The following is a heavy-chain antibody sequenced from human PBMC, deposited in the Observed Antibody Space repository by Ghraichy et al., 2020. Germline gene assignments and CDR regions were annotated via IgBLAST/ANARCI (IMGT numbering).Heavy chain of an antibody. Sequence: SETLSLTCSVSAASVSSGGYYWSWIRQHPGKGLEWIGYIDYSGGTYYNPSLKSRVSISVDTSRNQYSLKLTSVTAADTAVYYCARRGDFRTPRNAFDIWGQGTMVIVSS. CDR2: IDYSGGT. V-gene: IGHV4-31*03. CDR3: ARRGDFRTPRNAFDI. CDR1: AASVSSGGYY. J-gene: IGHJ3*02. D-gene: IGHD1-14*01.